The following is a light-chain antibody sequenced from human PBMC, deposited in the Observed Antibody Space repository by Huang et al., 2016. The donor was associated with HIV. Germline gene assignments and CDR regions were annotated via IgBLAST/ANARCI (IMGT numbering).Light chain of an antibody. J-gene: IGKJ4*01. V-gene: IGKV2D-29*02. Sequence: DIVMTQTPLSLSVTPGQPASISCKLSQSLLHSDGETYLYWYLHKPGQSPQLLIYEGSNRFSGVPDRFSGSGSGTDFTLRISRVEAEDVGVYYCMQRTQRPLTFGGGTKVEIK. CDR1: QSLLHSDGETY. CDR2: EGS. CDR3: MQRTQRPLT.